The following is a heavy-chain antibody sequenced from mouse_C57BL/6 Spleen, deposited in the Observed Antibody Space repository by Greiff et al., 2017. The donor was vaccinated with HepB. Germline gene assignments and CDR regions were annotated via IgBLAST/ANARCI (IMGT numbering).Heavy chain of an antibody. J-gene: IGHJ4*01. D-gene: IGHD2-4*01. V-gene: IGHV3-3*01. CDR3: ARGGLRLKHYYAMDY. Sequence: EVKLVESGPSLVRPSQTLSLTCTVTGFSINSDCYWIWIRQFPGNKLEYIGYTFYSGITYYNPSLESRTYITRDTSKNQFSLKLSSVTTEDTATYYCARGGLRLKHYYAMDYWGQGTSVTVSS. CDR2: TFYSGIT. CDR1: GFSINSDCY.